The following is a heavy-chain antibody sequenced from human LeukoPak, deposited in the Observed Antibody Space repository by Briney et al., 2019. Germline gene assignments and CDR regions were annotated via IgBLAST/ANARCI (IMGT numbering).Heavy chain of an antibody. V-gene: IGHV4-59*08. CDR1: GSSISSYY. Sequence: SETLSPTCTVSGSSISSYYWSWIRQPPGKGLGWIGYIYYSGSTNYNPSLKSRVTISVDTSKNQFSLKLSPVTAADTAVYYCARLDYGSGSYADYWGQGTLVTVSS. CDR2: IYYSGST. CDR3: ARLDYGSGSYADY. J-gene: IGHJ4*02. D-gene: IGHD3-10*01.